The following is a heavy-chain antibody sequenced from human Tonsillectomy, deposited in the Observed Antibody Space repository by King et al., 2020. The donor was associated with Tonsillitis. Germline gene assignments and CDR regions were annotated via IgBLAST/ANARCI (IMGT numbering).Heavy chain of an antibody. Sequence: QLQLQESGPGVVKPSETLSLTCTVSGGSISSSDHYWAWIRQPPGKGLEWIGYMYFCGTIFFNPALKSRVPLSGGTSENRFSLKLSSVTAADTAVYFCARSVSGSFDYWGQGALVTVSS. V-gene: IGHV4-39*01. CDR2: MYFCGTI. J-gene: IGHJ4*02. D-gene: IGHD1-26*01. CDR1: GGSISSSDHY. CDR3: ARSVSGSFDY.